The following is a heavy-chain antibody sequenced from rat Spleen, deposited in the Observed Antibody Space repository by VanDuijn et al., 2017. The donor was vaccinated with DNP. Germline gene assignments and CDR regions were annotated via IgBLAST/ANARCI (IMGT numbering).Heavy chain of an antibody. CDR1: GFTFSAYY. V-gene: IGHV5-22*01. J-gene: IGHJ2*01. CDR2: IGSAAYAP. Sequence: EVQLVESGGGLVQPGRSLKLSCAASGFTFSAYYLAWVRQAPAKGLEWVAYIGSAAYAPYYADSVKGRFTISRDNAKSTLYLQMNSLRSEDMATYYCVRLNSGHFDYWGQGVMVTVSS. CDR3: VRLNSGHFDY. D-gene: IGHD4-3*01.